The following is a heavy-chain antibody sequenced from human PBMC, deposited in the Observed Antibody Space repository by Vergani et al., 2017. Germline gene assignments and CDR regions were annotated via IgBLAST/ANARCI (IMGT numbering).Heavy chain of an antibody. CDR3: ATSRGYSYGQLDY. V-gene: IGHV4-59*11. CDR2: IYYSGST. Sequence: QVQLQESGPGLVKPSETLSLTCTVSGGSISSHYWSWTRQPPGKGLEWIGYIYYSGSTNYNPSLKSRVTISVDTSKNQFSLKLSSVTAADTAVYYCATSRGYSYGQLDYWGQGTLVTVSS. CDR1: GGSISSHY. D-gene: IGHD5-18*01. J-gene: IGHJ4*02.